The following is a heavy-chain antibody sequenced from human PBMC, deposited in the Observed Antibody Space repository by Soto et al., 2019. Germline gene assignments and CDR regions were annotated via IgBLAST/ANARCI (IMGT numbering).Heavy chain of an antibody. CDR3: ARDLNVVVPADTDDY. CDR1: GGTFSSYA. D-gene: IGHD2-2*01. Sequence: SLKVSCKASGGTFSSYAISWVRQAPGQGLEWMGGIIPSFGTANYAQKFQGRVTITADESTSTAYMELSSLRSEDTAVYYCARDLNVVVPADTDDYWGQGTLVNVSS. V-gene: IGHV1-69*13. CDR2: IIPSFGTA. J-gene: IGHJ4*02.